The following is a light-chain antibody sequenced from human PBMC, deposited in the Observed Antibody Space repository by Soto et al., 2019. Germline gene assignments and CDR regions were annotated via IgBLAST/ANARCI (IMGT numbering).Light chain of an antibody. CDR1: QSVSSNF. CDR3: QHFGGSPPKYT. CDR2: GAS. Sequence: VLAQSPGTLSLSPGERATLACRASQSVSSNFLAWYQHKVGQAPRLLMYGASIRAAGAPDRFTGGGSGTEFTLTISRVEPEDFAVDYCQHFGGSPPKYTFGQGTKLEI. V-gene: IGKV3-20*01. J-gene: IGKJ2*01.